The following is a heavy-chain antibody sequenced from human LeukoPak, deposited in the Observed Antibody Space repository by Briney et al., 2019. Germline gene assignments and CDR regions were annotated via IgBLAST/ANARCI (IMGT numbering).Heavy chain of an antibody. J-gene: IGHJ4*02. Sequence: SVKVSCKVSGYTLTELSMHWVRQAPGQGLEWMGRIIPILGIANYAQKFQGRVTITADKSTSTAYMELSSLRSEDTAVYYCAREGRMAGPIDYWGQGTLVTVSS. V-gene: IGHV1-69*04. CDR1: GYTLTELS. D-gene: IGHD5-24*01. CDR3: AREGRMAGPIDY. CDR2: IIPILGIA.